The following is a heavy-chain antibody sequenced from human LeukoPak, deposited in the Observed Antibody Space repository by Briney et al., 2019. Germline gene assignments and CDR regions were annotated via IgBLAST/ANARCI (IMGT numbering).Heavy chain of an antibody. CDR3: AKDVYAVGEYYFDY. CDR2: ISWNSGSI. Sequence: GGSLRLSCAASGFTFDDYAMHWVRQAPGKGLEWVSGISWNSGSIGYADSVKGRFTISRDNAKNSLYLQMNSLRADDTALYYCAKDVYAVGEYYFDYWGQGTLVTVSS. D-gene: IGHD3-10*01. V-gene: IGHV3-9*01. CDR1: GFTFDDYA. J-gene: IGHJ4*02.